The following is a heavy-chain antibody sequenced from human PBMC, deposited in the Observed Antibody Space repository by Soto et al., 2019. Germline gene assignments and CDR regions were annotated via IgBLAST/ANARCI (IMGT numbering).Heavy chain of an antibody. CDR1: GYTFTSYA. V-gene: IGHV1-3*01. CDR2: INAGNGNT. Sequence: QVQLVQSGAEVKKPGASVKVSCKASGYTFTSYAMHWVRQAPGQRLEWMGWINAGNGNTKYSQKFQGRVTITRDTSASTAYMEPSSLRSEDTAVYYCARKRIAAAGTERYFDLWGRGTLVTVSS. D-gene: IGHD6-13*01. CDR3: ARKRIAAAGTERYFDL. J-gene: IGHJ2*01.